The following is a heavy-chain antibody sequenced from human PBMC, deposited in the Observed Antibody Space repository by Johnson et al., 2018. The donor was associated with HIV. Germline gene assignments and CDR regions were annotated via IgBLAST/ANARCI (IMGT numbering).Heavy chain of an antibody. CDR2: ISYDGTNK. J-gene: IGHJ3*02. CDR1: GFTFSNYG. V-gene: IGHV3-30*03. D-gene: IGHD3-22*01. CDR3: VRGDDYYPSSTYYYGAFDI. Sequence: QVQLVESGGGVVQPGRSLRLSCAASGFTFSNYGMHWVRQAPGKGLEWVAVISYDGTNKYYADSVKGRFTITRDNSKNTLYLQMNSLRAEDSAVFYCVRGDDYYPSSTYYYGAFDIWGQGTMVTVSS.